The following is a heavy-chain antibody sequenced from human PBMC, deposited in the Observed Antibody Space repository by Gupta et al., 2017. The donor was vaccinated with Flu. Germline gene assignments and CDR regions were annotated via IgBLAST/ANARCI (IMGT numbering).Heavy chain of an antibody. CDR1: GFTFRSYA. V-gene: IGHV3-23*01. D-gene: IGHD1-26*01. CDR2: ISGSGDST. J-gene: IGHJ4*02. Sequence: GGRMVQPGESLRLSCAASGFTFRSYAMNWVRQAPGKGLEWVSAISGSGDSTYYADAVKGRFVISRDNSKNTLYLQMNFLRAEDTATYYCAKDPFWGEWELLAGALDNWAQGTLVPVSS. CDR3: AKDPFWGEWELLAGALDN.